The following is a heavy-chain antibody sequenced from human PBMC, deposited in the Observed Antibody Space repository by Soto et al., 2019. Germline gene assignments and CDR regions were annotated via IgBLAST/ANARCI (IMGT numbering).Heavy chain of an antibody. CDR1: GYTFDNYG. V-gene: IGHV1-18*01. J-gene: IGHJ4*02. Sequence: QVQLVQSGPELKKPGAAVRVSCKASGYTFDNYGLSWVRQAPGQGLEWMGWISTYTGNTDYPQRFQGRVTMDTDTSTSTAYLDLRSLTSDDTAVYYCVRDVSVSSGSFGGYWGQGTLVTVSS. D-gene: IGHD3-10*01. CDR3: VRDVSVSSGSFGGY. CDR2: ISTYTGNT.